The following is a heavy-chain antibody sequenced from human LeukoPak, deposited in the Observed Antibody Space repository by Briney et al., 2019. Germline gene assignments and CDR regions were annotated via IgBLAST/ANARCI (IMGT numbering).Heavy chain of an antibody. CDR3: PLWREDLTVYSPLDF. Sequence: GGSLRLSCSGSGFSFGDFALSWVRQAPGKGLEWIGLIRSQSYGEMTYYAASVKGRFSLSRDNSKSIAYLRMSSLKTEDTAVYYCPLWREDLTVYSPLDFWAQGTLVSAPS. D-gene: IGHD3-3*01. CDR2: IRSQSYGEMT. J-gene: IGHJ4*02. V-gene: IGHV3-49*04. CDR1: GFSFGDFA.